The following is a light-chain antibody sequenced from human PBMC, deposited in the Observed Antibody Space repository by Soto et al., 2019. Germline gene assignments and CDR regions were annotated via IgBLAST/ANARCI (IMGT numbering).Light chain of an antibody. CDR3: QQYNNWPPTT. CDR1: QSVSSN. J-gene: IGKJ4*01. V-gene: IGKV3-15*01. Sequence: EIVMTQSPATLSVSQGERATLSCRASQSVSSNLAWYQQKPGQAPRLLIYGASTRATGIPARFSGSGSGTEFTLTISSLQSEDFAVYYCQQYNNWPPTTFGGGTKVEIK. CDR2: GAS.